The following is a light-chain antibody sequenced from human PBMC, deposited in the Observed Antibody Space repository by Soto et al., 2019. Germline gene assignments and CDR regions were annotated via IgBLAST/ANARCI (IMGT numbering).Light chain of an antibody. CDR3: SSYAGSNSVV. V-gene: IGLV2-8*01. CDR2: EVS. Sequence: QSALTQPPSASGSPGQSVTISCTGTSSDVGGYNYVSWYQQHPGKAPKLMICEVSKRPSGVPDRFSGSKSGNTASLTVSGLQAEDEADYYCSSYAGSNSVVFGGGTKLTVL. J-gene: IGLJ2*01. CDR1: SSDVGGYNY.